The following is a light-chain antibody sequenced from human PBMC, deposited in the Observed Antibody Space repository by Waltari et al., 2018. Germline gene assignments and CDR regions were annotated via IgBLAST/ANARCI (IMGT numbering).Light chain of an antibody. CDR3: QNYVRLPAT. Sequence: EIVLTQSPGTLSLSQGDRATLACRASQSVGRSLVWYQQKPGQAPRLLIYDASTRATGIPDRFSGSGSGTDFSLTISRLEPEDFAVYFCQNYVRLPATFGQGTKAEIK. J-gene: IGKJ1*01. V-gene: IGKV3-20*01. CDR1: QSVGRS. CDR2: DAS.